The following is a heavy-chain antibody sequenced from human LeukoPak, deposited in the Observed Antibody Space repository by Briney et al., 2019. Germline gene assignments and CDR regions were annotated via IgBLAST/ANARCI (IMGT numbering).Heavy chain of an antibody. V-gene: IGHV4-34*01. D-gene: IGHD3-22*01. Sequence: PSETLSLTCAVYGGSFSGYYWSWIRQPPGKGLEWIGEINHSGSTNYNPSLKSRVTISVDTSKNQFSLKLSSVIAADTAVYFCVRGGYWTFDSWGQGILVTVSS. CDR3: VRGGYWTFDS. J-gene: IGHJ5*01. CDR1: GGSFSGYY. CDR2: INHSGST.